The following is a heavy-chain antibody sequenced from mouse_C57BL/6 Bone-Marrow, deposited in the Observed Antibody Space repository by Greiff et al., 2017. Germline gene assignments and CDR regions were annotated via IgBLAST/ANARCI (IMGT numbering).Heavy chain of an antibody. D-gene: IGHD1-1*01. CDR1: GFNFKDYC. Sequence: VQLMESGAELVKPGASVKLSCTASGFNFKDYCMHWVKQRTEQGLAWIGRIDPEDGGTTYSPKFQGKATVTLDTSSNTAYLQLSRLTSEVTAFYYWARDYSSPYWGQGTTLTVSS. CDR2: IDPEDGGT. CDR3: ARDYSSPY. V-gene: IGHV14-2*01. J-gene: IGHJ2*01.